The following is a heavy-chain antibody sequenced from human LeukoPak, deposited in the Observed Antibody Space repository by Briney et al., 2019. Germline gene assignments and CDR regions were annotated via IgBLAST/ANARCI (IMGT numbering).Heavy chain of an antibody. J-gene: IGHJ4*02. V-gene: IGHV4-61*02. CDR1: GGSISSGNSY. CDR2: IYISGST. D-gene: IGHD1-1*01. CDR3: ARGSSSKAGIWTEGYYSDY. Sequence: PSETLSLSCTVSGGSISSGNSYWTWIRQPAGKGLEWIGRIYISGSTNYNPSLKSRVTISLDTSRNQFSLKLSSVTAADTAVYYCARGSSSKAGIWTEGYYSDYWGQGTLVTVSS.